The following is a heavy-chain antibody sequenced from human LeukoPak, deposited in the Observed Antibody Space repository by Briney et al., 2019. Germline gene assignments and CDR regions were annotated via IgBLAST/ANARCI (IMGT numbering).Heavy chain of an antibody. CDR3: ARDLHPFYYDSSGYFLDS. CDR1: GFTFSNYG. V-gene: IGHV3-23*01. J-gene: IGHJ4*02. CDR2: ISNSGRST. Sequence: GGSLRLSCAASGFTFSNYGMSWVRQAPGKGLEWVSGISNSGRSTYYADSVKGRFTISRDTDKSTLFLQMNSLRAEDTAVYYCARDLHPFYYDSSGYFLDSWGQGTLVTVSS. D-gene: IGHD3-22*01.